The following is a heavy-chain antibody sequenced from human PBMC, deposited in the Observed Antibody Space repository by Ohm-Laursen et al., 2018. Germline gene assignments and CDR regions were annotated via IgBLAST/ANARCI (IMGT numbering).Heavy chain of an antibody. CDR3: ARIRRYSSSWFYFDY. V-gene: IGHV2-70*04. CDR2: TEWDDDK. D-gene: IGHD6-13*01. Sequence: TQTLTLTCTFSGFSLSTSGMRVRWIRQPPGKALEWLARTEWDDDKFYSTSLKTRLTISKDTSKNQVVLTVTNMEPVDTATYYCARIRRYSSSWFYFDYWGQGTLVTVSS. CDR1: GFSLSTSGMR. J-gene: IGHJ4*02.